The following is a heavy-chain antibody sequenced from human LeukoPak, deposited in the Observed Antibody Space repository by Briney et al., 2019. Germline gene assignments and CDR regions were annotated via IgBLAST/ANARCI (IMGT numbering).Heavy chain of an antibody. D-gene: IGHD5-12*01. CDR1: GYTFTGYY. CDR3: ARSGADIQTGRPSRYNWFDP. Sequence: ASVKVSCKASGYTFTGYYMHWVRQAPGQGLEWMGWINPNSGGTNYAQEFQGRVTMTRDTSISTAYMELSRLRSDDTAVYYCARSGADIQTGRPSRYNWFDPWGQGTLVTVSS. J-gene: IGHJ5*02. CDR2: INPNSGGT. V-gene: IGHV1-2*02.